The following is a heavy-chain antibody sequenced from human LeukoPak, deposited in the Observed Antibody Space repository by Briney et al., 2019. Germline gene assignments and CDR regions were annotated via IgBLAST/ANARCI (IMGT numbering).Heavy chain of an antibody. D-gene: IGHD1-26*01. CDR2: ISSSSSTI. CDR1: GFTFSSYS. CDR3: ARGLVGATGYMDV. J-gene: IGHJ6*03. Sequence: GGSLRLSCAASGFTFSSYSMNWVRQAPGKGLEWVSYISSSSSTIYYADSVKGRFTISRDNAKNSLYLQMNSLRAEDTAVYYCARGLVGATGYMDVWGKGTTVTVSS. V-gene: IGHV3-48*01.